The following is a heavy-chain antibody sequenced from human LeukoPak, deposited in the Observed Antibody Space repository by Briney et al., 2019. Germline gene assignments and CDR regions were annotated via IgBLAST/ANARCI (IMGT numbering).Heavy chain of an antibody. J-gene: IGHJ6*02. CDR3: ARGDYYDFWSGYYNYYGMDV. Sequence: ASVKVSCKASGYTFTSYGISWVRQAPGQGLEWMGWISAYNGNTNYAQKLQGRVTMTTDTSTSTAYMELRSLRSDDTAVYYCARGDYYDFWSGYYNYYGMDVWGQGTTVTVSS. D-gene: IGHD3-3*01. V-gene: IGHV1-18*01. CDR2: ISAYNGNT. CDR1: GYTFTSYG.